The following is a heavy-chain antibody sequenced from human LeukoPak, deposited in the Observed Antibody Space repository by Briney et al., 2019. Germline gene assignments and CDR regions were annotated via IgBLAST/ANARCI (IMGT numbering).Heavy chain of an antibody. V-gene: IGHV1-2*02. Sequence: ASVKDSCKASRDTFTDHYVHWVRQAPGQGPEWMGWVNPKSGVTISAQNLQGRVTMTRDTSLSTAYMELRRLRSDDTAVYYCARDLALHDTSFVFDMWGQGTMVTVSS. J-gene: IGHJ3*02. CDR1: RDTFTDHY. D-gene: IGHD3-9*01. CDR3: ARDLALHDTSFVFDM. CDR2: VNPKSGVT.